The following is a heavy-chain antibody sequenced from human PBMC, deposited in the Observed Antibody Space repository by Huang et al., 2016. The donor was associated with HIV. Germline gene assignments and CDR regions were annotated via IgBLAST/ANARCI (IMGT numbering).Heavy chain of an antibody. D-gene: IGHD3-3*01. CDR1: GFIFSDYW. CDR3: VRAKEKGYDFWSGYRY. CDR2: IERDGSST. J-gene: IGHJ4*01. V-gene: IGHV3-74*02. Sequence: EVELAESGGGSVRPGQSLRLSCVGSGFIFSDYWMHWVRQIPGKGLMGVARIERDGSSTSYADSVKGRFTIYRDNAKNTVYLQMSSLRVDDTAVYYCVRAKEKGYDFWSGYRYWGQGVQVTVSS.